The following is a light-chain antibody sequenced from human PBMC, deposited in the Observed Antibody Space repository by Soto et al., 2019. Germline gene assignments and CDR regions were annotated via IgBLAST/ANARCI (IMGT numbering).Light chain of an antibody. Sequence: DIQLTQSPSFLSASVGDRVTITCRASQGIAGSLAWYQQKPGKPTKLLIYAEPTLQSGVPSRFSGSGSGTRGSLTISSLQPEDFATYWCQQVKSYPRTFGGGTKVDIK. CDR2: AEP. CDR3: QQVKSYPRT. J-gene: IGKJ4*01. V-gene: IGKV1-9*01. CDR1: QGIAGS.